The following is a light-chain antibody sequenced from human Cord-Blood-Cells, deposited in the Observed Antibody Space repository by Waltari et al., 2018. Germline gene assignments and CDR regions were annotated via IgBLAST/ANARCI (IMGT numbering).Light chain of an antibody. V-gene: IGKV1-39*01. Sequence: DIQMTQSPSSLSASVGDRVTITCRASQSSSSYLNWYKQKPGKAPKLLIYAASSLQSWVPSRFSGSGSGTDFTLTISSLQPEDFATYYCQQSYSTPPLTFGGGTKVEIK. CDR2: AAS. CDR3: QQSYSTPPLT. J-gene: IGKJ4*01. CDR1: QSSSSY.